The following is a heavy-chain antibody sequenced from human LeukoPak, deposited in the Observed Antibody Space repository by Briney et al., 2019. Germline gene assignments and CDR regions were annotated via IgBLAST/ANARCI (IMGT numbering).Heavy chain of an antibody. D-gene: IGHD2-15*01. J-gene: IGHJ4*02. Sequence: GGSLRLSCAASGFTFSISWMNWVRQAPGKGLEWIALIRSKIDGATTDYAAPVKGRFIISRDDSQNTLSLQMHSLKTEDTGIYFCTTGYHTPSHDGYWGQGTLVTVSS. CDR3: TTGYHTPSHDGY. V-gene: IGHV3-15*01. CDR2: IRSKIDGATT. CDR1: GFTFSISW.